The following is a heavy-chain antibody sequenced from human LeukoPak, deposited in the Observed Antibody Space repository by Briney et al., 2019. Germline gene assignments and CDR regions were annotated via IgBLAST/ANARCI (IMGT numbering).Heavy chain of an antibody. CDR3: ARDAPYYYDSTGFSPRYFDY. J-gene: IGHJ4*02. D-gene: IGHD3-22*01. Sequence: GGSLRLSCAASGFXFSSYDIHWVRQATGKGLEWVSAIGTAGDTYYPGSVKGRFTISRDDAKNSLYLQMNSLRAEDTAVYYCARDAPYYYDSTGFSPRYFDYWGQGVLVTVSS. V-gene: IGHV3-13*04. CDR2: IGTAGDT. CDR1: GFXFSSYD.